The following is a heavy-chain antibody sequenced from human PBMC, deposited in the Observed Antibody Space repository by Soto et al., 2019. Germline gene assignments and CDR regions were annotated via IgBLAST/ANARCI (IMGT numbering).Heavy chain of an antibody. D-gene: IGHD2-2*01. CDR2: ISSSSSTI. CDR1: GFTFSSYS. V-gene: IGHV3-48*02. J-gene: IGHJ6*02. Sequence: GGSLRLSCAASGFTFSSYSMNWVRQAPGKGLEWVSYISSSSSTIYYADSVKGRFTISRDNAKNSLYLQMNSLRDEDTAVYYCARDHCSSTSCYAANVFGEPLYYYYYGMDVWGQGTTVTVSS. CDR3: ARDHCSSTSCYAANVFGEPLYYYYYGMDV.